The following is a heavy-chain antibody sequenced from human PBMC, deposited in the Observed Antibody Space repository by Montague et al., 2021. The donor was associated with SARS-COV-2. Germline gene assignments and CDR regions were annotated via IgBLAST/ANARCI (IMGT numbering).Heavy chain of an antibody. CDR2: INQSGRT. V-gene: IGHV4-34*01. J-gene: IGHJ4*02. CDR3: ARRGSSVWGVTVSAELAY. CDR1: GGSFSGYY. Sequence: SETLSLTCAIYGGSFSGYYWSWIRQPPEKGREGRGEINQSGRTNNDPSLKRRVIILVETSKNQFSLKLISVAAAETAVDYCARRGSSVWGVTVSAELAYWGQGLLVIVSP. D-gene: IGHD3-10*01.